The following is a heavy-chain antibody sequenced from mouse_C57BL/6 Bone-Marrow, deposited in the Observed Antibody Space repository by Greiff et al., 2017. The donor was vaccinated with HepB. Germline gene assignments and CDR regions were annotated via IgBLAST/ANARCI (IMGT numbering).Heavy chain of an antibody. CDR3: ARWPGRSGPYYAMDY. V-gene: IGHV1-69*01. D-gene: IGHD3-2*02. CDR2: IDPSDSYT. Sequence: VQLQQPGAELVMPGASVKLSCKASGYTFTSYWMHWVKQRPGQGLEWIGEIDPSDSYTNYNQKFKGKSTLTVDKSSSTAYMQLSSLTSEDSAVYYCARWPGRSGPYYAMDYWGQGTSVTVSS. CDR1: GYTFTSYW. J-gene: IGHJ4*01.